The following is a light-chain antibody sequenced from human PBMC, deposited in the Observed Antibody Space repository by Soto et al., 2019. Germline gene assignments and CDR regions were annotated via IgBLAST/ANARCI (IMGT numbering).Light chain of an antibody. CDR3: QKCNSPPPFT. Sequence: DIQMTQSPSSLSASVGDRVTITCRASQDISNYLAWYQQRPGEVPKLLIYAASTLHSGVPSRFSGSGSGTDFTLTISGLQPEDASTYFCQKCNSPPPFTFGPGTKVDLK. CDR1: QDISNY. J-gene: IGKJ3*01. V-gene: IGKV1-27*01. CDR2: AAS.